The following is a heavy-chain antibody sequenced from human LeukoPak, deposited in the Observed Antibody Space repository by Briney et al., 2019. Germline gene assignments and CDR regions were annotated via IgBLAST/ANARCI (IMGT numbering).Heavy chain of an antibody. Sequence: PSETLPLTCAVYGGSFSGYYWSWIRQPPGKGLEWIGEINHSGSTNYNPSLKSRVTISVDTSKNQFSLKLSSVTAADTAVYYCARHTVTSVMYAFDIWGQGTMVTVSS. CDR1: GGSFSGYY. CDR3: ARHTVTSVMYAFDI. D-gene: IGHD4-17*01. J-gene: IGHJ3*02. CDR2: INHSGST. V-gene: IGHV4-34*01.